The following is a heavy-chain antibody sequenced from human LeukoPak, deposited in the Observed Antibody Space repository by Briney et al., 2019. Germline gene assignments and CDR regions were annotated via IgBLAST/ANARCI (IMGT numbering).Heavy chain of an antibody. CDR2: IYYSGST. CDR3: ARANYYDSSGYWRDAFDI. D-gene: IGHD3-22*01. V-gene: IGHV4-59*01. J-gene: IGHJ3*02. Sequence: SETLSLTCTVSGGSISSYYWSWIRQPPGKGLEWIGYIYYSGSTNYNPSLKSRVTISVDTSKNQFSLKLSSVTAADTAVYYCARANYYDSSGYWRDAFDIWGQGTMVTVSS. CDR1: GGSISSYY.